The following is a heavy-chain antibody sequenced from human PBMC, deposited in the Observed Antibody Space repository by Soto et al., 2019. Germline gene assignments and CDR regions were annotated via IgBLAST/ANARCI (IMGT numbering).Heavy chain of an antibody. V-gene: IGHV4-39*01. Sequence: PSETLSLTCTVSGGSISSSSYYWGWIRQPPGKGLEWIGSIYYSGSTYYNPSLKSRVTISVDTSKNQFSLKLSSVTAADTAVYYCARLGYSGYYYYYYMDVWGKGTTVTVSS. J-gene: IGHJ6*03. D-gene: IGHD3-22*01. CDR1: GGSISSSSYY. CDR2: IYYSGST. CDR3: ARLGYSGYYYYYYMDV.